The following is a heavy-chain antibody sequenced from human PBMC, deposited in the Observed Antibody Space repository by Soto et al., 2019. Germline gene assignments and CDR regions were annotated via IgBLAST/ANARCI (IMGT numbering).Heavy chain of an antibody. CDR3: AKDVPVYSSSWPA. J-gene: IGHJ5*02. CDR1: GSTFSSYG. V-gene: IGHV3-30*18. CDR2: ISYDGSNK. D-gene: IGHD6-13*01. Sequence: QVQLVESGGGVVQPGRSLRLSCAASGSTFSSYGMHWVRQAPGKGLEWVAVISYDGSNKYYADSVKGRFTISRDNSKNTLYLQMNSLRAEDTAVYYCAKDVPVYSSSWPAWGQGTLVTVSS.